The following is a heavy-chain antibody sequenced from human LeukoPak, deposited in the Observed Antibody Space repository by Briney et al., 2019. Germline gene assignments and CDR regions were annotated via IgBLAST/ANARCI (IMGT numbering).Heavy chain of an antibody. CDR1: GGSINSYY. CDR3: ARDQAGLRYGMDV. J-gene: IGHJ6*02. Sequence: SETLSLTCTVSGGSINSYYWSWIRQPPGKGLEWIGYIYYSGTTNYNPSLKSRVTMSVDTSKNQFSLNLNSVTAADTAVYYCARDQAGLRYGMDVWGQGTTVTVSS. V-gene: IGHV4-59*12. CDR2: IYYSGTT.